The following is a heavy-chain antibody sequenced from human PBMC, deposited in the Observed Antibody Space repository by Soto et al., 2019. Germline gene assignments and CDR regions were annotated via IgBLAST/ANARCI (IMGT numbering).Heavy chain of an antibody. CDR3: ARSVAVPGAHIDY. D-gene: IGHD6-19*01. J-gene: IGHJ4*02. CDR1: GGSISGSY. Sequence: LSLTCSVSGGSISGSYWSWIRQSPGKGLEWLGYVYYTGSTNYSPSLRSRVSISVDTSKNEFSLRLSSVTAADTAMYFCARSVAVPGAHIDYWGQGTQVTVSS. V-gene: IGHV4-59*01. CDR2: VYYTGST.